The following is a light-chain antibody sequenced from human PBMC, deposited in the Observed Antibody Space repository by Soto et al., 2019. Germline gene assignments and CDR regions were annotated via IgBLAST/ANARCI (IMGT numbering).Light chain of an antibody. V-gene: IGKV1-39*01. CDR2: AAS. J-gene: IGKJ2*01. Sequence: DIHMTQSPSSLSASVGDRITITCRASETIKTYVNWYQLKPGKAPKLLSYAASSLRSGVPSRFSGSASGTDFTLTIGSLKPEDFETYFCHQSYIMPQTFGQGTKVDIK. CDR1: ETIKTY. CDR3: HQSYIMPQT.